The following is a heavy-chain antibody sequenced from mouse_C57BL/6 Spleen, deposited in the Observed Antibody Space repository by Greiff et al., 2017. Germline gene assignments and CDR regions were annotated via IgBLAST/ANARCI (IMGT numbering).Heavy chain of an antibody. Sequence: EVKLEESGGGLVKPGGSLKLSCAASGFTFSDYGMHWVRQAPEKGLEWVAYISSGSSTIYYADTVKGRFTISRDNAKNTLFLHMTSLRSEDTAMYYCAREAYWGQGTLVTVSA. CDR3: AREAY. CDR2: ISSGSSTI. J-gene: IGHJ3*01. V-gene: IGHV5-17*01. CDR1: GFTFSDYG.